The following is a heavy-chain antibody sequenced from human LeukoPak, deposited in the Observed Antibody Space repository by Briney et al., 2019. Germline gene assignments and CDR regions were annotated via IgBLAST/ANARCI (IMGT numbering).Heavy chain of an antibody. Sequence: GGSLRLSCAASGFIFSQYSMNWVRQAPGKGLEWVSHIRSSSGTFYADSVKGRFTISRDNARNSLYLQMNNLRGEDTAIYYCARDAGNSGYGCDLWGQGTLVTVSS. J-gene: IGHJ5*02. D-gene: IGHD5-12*01. CDR2: IRSSSGT. CDR3: ARDAGNSGYGCDL. V-gene: IGHV3-48*01. CDR1: GFIFSQYS.